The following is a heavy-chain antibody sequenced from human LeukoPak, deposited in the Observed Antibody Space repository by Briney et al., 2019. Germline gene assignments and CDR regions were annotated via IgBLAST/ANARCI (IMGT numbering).Heavy chain of an antibody. J-gene: IGHJ5*02. CDR3: ARKEGGQLANTRRWFDP. V-gene: IGHV4-61*02. D-gene: IGHD6-13*01. CDR1: GGSISSASYY. CDR2: IYTSGST. Sequence: SETLSLTCAVSGGSISSASYYWSWIRQPAGKGLEWIGRIYTSGSTNYNPSLKSRVTISVDTSKNQFSLKLKSVTAADTAVYYCARKEGGQLANTRRWFDPWGQGTLVTVSS.